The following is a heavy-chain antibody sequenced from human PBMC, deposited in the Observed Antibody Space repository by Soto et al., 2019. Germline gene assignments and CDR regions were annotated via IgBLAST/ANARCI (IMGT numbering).Heavy chain of an antibody. CDR2: IYPGDSDT. CDR3: ARLPRAYYDSSAIGLGWFDP. V-gene: IGHV5-51*01. CDR1: GYSFTSYW. Sequence: PGESLKISCKGSGYSFTSYWIGWVRQMPGKGLEWMGIIYPGDSDTRYSPSFQGQVTISADKSISTAYLQWSSLKASDTAMYYCARLPRAYYDSSAIGLGWFDPWGQGTPVTVSS. J-gene: IGHJ5*02. D-gene: IGHD3-22*01.